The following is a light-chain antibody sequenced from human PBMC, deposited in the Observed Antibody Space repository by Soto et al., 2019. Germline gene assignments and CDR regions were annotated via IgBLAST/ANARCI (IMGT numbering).Light chain of an antibody. CDR3: QKRSNWPQLT. J-gene: IGKJ4*01. Sequence: EIVLTQSPATLSLSPGERATLSCRASQSVSSYLAWYQQKPGQAPMLLIYDASNRATGSPARFIGSGSGTDFTLTISSLEPEDVAGYYCQKRSNWPQLTFGGGTKVEIK. V-gene: IGKV3-11*01. CDR2: DAS. CDR1: QSVSSY.